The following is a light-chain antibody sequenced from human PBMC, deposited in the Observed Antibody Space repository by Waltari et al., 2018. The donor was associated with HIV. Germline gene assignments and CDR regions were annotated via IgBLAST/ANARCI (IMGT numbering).Light chain of an antibody. CDR3: YSYAGANTFI. Sequence: QPPSASGSLGQSVTISCTGTSDNIGYYNYVSWFQQHPGKPPKVIIYEVNTRPSGVPDRFYGSKSGNTASLTVSGLQAEDEADYYCYSYAGANTFIFGTGTKVIVL. CDR2: EVN. V-gene: IGLV2-8*01. J-gene: IGLJ1*01. CDR1: SDNIGYYNY.